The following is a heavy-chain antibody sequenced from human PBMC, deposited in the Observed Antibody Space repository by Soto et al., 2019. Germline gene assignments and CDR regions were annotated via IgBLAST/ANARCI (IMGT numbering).Heavy chain of an antibody. Sequence: SETLSLTCTVSGGSLSTYYWSWIRQPPGKGLEWIGYVQNSGRTNYNPSLNSRANTSVDTSKTQFSLQLSSVTAADTAVYYCARERPYYGFDYWGQGTPVTVSS. CDR3: ARERPYYGFDY. CDR1: GGSLSTYY. V-gene: IGHV4-59*01. D-gene: IGHD3-22*01. CDR2: VQNSGRT. J-gene: IGHJ4*02.